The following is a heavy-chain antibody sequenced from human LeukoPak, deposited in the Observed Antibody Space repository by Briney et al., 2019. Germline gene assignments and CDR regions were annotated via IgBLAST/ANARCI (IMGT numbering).Heavy chain of an antibody. Sequence: SVKVSCRASGGTFSSYAISWVRQAPGQGLEWMGGIIPIFGTANYAQKFQGRVTITADESTSTAYMELSSLRSEDTAVYYCARDYYGSGPKGSYWGQGTLVTVSS. CDR3: ARDYYGSGPKGSY. V-gene: IGHV1-69*13. CDR1: GGTFSSYA. D-gene: IGHD3-10*01. J-gene: IGHJ4*02. CDR2: IIPIFGTA.